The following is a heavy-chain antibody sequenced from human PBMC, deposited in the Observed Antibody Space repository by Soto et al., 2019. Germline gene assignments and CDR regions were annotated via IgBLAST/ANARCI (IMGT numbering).Heavy chain of an antibody. J-gene: IGHJ6*02. CDR3: ARGGYSGPASSRFSGMDV. D-gene: IGHD5-12*01. Sequence: SETLSLTCTVSGGSISSYYWRCIRQPPGKGLEWIGYIYYSGSTNYNPSLKSRVTISVDTSKNQFSLKLSSVTAADTAVYYCARGGYSGPASSRFSGMDVWGQGTTVTVSS. V-gene: IGHV4-59*01. CDR1: GGSISSYY. CDR2: IYYSGST.